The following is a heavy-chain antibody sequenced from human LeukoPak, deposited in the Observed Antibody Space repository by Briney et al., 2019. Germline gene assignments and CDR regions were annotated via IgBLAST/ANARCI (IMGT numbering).Heavy chain of an antibody. CDR1: GGSFSDYN. Sequence: SETLSLTCAVYGGSFSDYNWNWVRQPPGKGLEWIGEINHSGATNYNPSLKSQVIISVDTSKNQFSLKVNHVTAADTAVYYCARGSPKYDSWGQGTLVTVSS. CDR2: INHSGAT. V-gene: IGHV4-34*01. CDR3: ARGSPKYDS. J-gene: IGHJ5*01.